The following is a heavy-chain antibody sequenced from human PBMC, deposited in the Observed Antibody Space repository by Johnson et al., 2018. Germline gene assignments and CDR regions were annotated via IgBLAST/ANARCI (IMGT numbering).Heavy chain of an antibody. Sequence: VQLVQSGGGLIQPGGSLRLSCAASGFTFSSYWMHWVRQAPGKGLVWVSRINSDGSSTSYADSVKGRFTISRDNAKNTLYREMNSLRAEDPAVYYCARERNDFWSGYYYDYYGMDGWGQGTTVTVS. J-gene: IGHJ6*02. CDR1: GFTFSSYW. V-gene: IGHV3-74*01. CDR2: INSDGSST. CDR3: ARERNDFWSGYYYDYYGMDG. D-gene: IGHD3-3*01.